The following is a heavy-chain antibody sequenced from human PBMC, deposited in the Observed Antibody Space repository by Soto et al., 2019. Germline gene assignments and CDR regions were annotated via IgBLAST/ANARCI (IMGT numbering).Heavy chain of an antibody. Sequence: GASLKCSFNASCYTFTSYGISWVRQAPGQVLECMGWISAYNGNTNYAQKLQGRVTMTTDTSTSTAYMELRSLRSDDTAVYYCARDYSYYGDSQYYYYYGMDAWGQGTTVTVSS. V-gene: IGHV1-18*04. CDR2: ISAYNGNT. D-gene: IGHD4-17*01. J-gene: IGHJ6*01. CDR1: CYTFTSYG. CDR3: ARDYSYYGDSQYYYYYGMDA.